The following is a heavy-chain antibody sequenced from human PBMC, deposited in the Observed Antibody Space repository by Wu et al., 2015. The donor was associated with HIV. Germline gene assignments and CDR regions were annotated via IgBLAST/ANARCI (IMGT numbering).Heavy chain of an antibody. J-gene: IGHJ4*02. V-gene: IGHV1-2*02. D-gene: IGHD4-11*01. Sequence: QVRLVQSGAEVKRPGASVKVSCGTSGYTFGNYYIHWLRQAPGQGLEWMAWINPSGGSTIYSENFEGRITVTRDTSTKTVHMELDSLTSGDTAVYYCARDATPITTEFDYWGQGTLITVSS. CDR2: INPSGGST. CDR1: GYTFGNYY. CDR3: ARDATPITTEFDY.